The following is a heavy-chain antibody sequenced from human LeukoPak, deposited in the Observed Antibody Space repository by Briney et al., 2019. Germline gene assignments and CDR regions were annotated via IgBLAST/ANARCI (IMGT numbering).Heavy chain of an antibody. D-gene: IGHD3-10*01. CDR1: GGSISSYY. Sequence: KPSETLSLTCTVSGGSISSYYWSWIRQPPGKGLEWIGYIYYSGSTNYNPSLKSRVTISVDTSKNQFSLKLSSVTAADTAVYYCARGGANYFGSGSYWGFDLWGRGTLVTVSS. CDR2: IYYSGST. J-gene: IGHJ2*01. CDR3: ARGGANYFGSGSYWGFDL. V-gene: IGHV4-59*01.